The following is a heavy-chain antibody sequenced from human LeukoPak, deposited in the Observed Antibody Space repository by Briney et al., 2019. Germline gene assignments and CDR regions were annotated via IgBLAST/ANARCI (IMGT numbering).Heavy chain of an antibody. J-gene: IGHJ5*02. CDR2: ISYDGSNK. V-gene: IGHV3-30-3*01. D-gene: IGHD5-18*01. CDR3: ARRGYSYGSDNWFDP. Sequence: GGSLRLSCAASGLTFSSYAMHWVRQAPGKGLEWVAVISYDGSNKYYADSVKGRFTISRDNSKNTLYLQMNSLRAEDTAVYYCARRGYSYGSDNWFDPWGQGTLVTVSS. CDR1: GLTFSSYA.